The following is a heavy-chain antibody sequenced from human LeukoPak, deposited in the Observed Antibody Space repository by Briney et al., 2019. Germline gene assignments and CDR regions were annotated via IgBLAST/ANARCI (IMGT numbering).Heavy chain of an antibody. Sequence: PSETLSLTCSVSGGSISSYYWSWIRQPPGKGLEWIGYIYYTGSTNYNPSPKSRVTISVDTSKNQFSLKLNSVTAADTAVYYCARGSSRPEYWGQGTLVTVSS. J-gene: IGHJ4*02. CDR2: IYYTGST. CDR3: ARGSSRPEY. CDR1: GGSISSYY. V-gene: IGHV4-59*01. D-gene: IGHD6-13*01.